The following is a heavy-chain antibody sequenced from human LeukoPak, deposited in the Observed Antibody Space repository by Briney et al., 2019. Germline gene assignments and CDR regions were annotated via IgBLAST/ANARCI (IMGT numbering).Heavy chain of an antibody. CDR1: GGSISYYY. CDR2: IYTSGST. Sequence: SETLSLTCTVAGGSISYYYWSWIRQPAGKGLEWIGRIYTSGSTNYNPSLMSRVTMSVDTSKNQFSLKLTSVTAADTAVYFCARNGEDGSGSYFSYYFDCWGQGTLVTVSS. J-gene: IGHJ4*02. D-gene: IGHD3-10*01. CDR3: ARNGEDGSGSYFSYYFDC. V-gene: IGHV4-4*07.